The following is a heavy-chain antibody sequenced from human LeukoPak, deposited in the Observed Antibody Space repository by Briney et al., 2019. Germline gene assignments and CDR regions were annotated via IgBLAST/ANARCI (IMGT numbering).Heavy chain of an antibody. V-gene: IGHV4-30-2*01. D-gene: IGHD3-22*01. CDR1: GGSISSGGYS. CDR3: ARAYDSSGRANDAFDI. J-gene: IGHJ3*02. CDR2: IYHSGST. Sequence: ASETLSLTCAVSGGSISSGGYSWSWIRQPPGKGLEWIVYIYHSGSTYYNPSLKSRVTISVDRPKNQFSLKLSSVTAADTAVYYCARAYDSSGRANDAFDIWGQGTMVTVSS.